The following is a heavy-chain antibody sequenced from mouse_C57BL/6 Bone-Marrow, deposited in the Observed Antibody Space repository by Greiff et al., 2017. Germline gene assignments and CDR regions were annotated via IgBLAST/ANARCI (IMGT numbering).Heavy chain of an antibody. V-gene: IGHV1-54*01. Sequence: QVQLQQSGAELVRPGTSVKVSCKASGYAFTNYLIEWVKQRPGQGLEWIGVINPGSGGTNYNEKFKGKATLTADKSSSTAYMQLSSLTSEDSAVYFCARKVLPYYFDYWGQGTTLTVSS. D-gene: IGHD1-1*01. CDR2: INPGSGGT. CDR3: ARKVLPYYFDY. J-gene: IGHJ2*01. CDR1: GYAFTNYL.